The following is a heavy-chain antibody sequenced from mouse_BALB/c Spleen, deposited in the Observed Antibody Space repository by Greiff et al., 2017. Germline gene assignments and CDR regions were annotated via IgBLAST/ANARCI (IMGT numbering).Heavy chain of an antibody. Sequence: EVRLMESGGGLVKPGGSLKLSCAASGFTFSSYTMSWVRQTPEKRLEWVATISSGGGNTYYPDSVKGRFTISRDNAKNNLYLQMSSLRSEDTALYYCARYMSGYVGYAMDYWGQGTSVTVSS. CDR1: GFTFSSYT. D-gene: IGHD1-2*01. CDR3: ARYMSGYVGYAMDY. J-gene: IGHJ4*01. CDR2: ISSGGGNT. V-gene: IGHV5-9*03.